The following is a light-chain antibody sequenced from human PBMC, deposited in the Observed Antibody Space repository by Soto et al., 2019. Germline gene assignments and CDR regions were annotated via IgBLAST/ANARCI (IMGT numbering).Light chain of an antibody. Sequence: EIVLTQSPGTLSLSPGERATLSCRASQSVSSSYLAWYQQKPGQAPRLLIYRTSNRATGIPDRFSGSGSGTDFTLIISRLEPEDFAVYWCQQYDSSPRTVGQGTKVDSK. CDR3: QQYDSSPRT. J-gene: IGKJ1*01. CDR1: QSVSSSY. V-gene: IGKV3-20*01. CDR2: RTS.